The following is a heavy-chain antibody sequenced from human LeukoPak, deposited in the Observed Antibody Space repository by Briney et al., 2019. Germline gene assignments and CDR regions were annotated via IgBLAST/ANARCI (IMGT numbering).Heavy chain of an antibody. D-gene: IGHD1-14*01. CDR2: MNPNSGNT. CDR3: ARENPAAEAFDI. Sequence: ASVKVSCKASGYTFTSYDINWVRQATGQGLEWMGWMNPNSGNTGYAQKFQGRVTMTRNTSISTAYMELSSLRSEDTAVYYCARENPAAEAFDIWGQGTMVTVSS. J-gene: IGHJ3*02. CDR1: GYTFTSYD. V-gene: IGHV1-8*01.